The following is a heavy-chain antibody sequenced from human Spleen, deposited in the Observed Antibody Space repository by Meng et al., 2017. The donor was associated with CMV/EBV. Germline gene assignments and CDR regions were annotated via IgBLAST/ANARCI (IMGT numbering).Heavy chain of an antibody. CDR3: AREGPNSGWYVDY. CDR2: INGDGSDT. V-gene: IGHV3-74*01. Sequence: GGSLRLSCAASGFTFSSYSMNWVRQTPGKGLVWVSRINGDGSDTNYADSVKGRFTVSRDSADNTLYLQMNSLRVEDTAVYYCAREGPNSGWYVDYWGQGILVTVSS. J-gene: IGHJ4*02. D-gene: IGHD6-19*01. CDR1: GFTFSSYS.